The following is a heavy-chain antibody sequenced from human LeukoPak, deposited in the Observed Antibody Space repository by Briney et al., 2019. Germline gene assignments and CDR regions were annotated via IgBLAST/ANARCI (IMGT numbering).Heavy chain of an antibody. V-gene: IGHV1-18*01. J-gene: IGHJ4*02. CDR2: INSYNGST. D-gene: IGHD6-19*01. CDR3: ARGSSGWLARDY. CDR1: GYTFTSYG. Sequence: ASVKVSCKASGYTFTSYGISWVRQAPGQGLEWMGWINSYNGSTKYAQKLQGRVTMTTDTSTSTAYMELRSLRSDDTAVYYCARGSSGWLARDYWGQGTLVTVSS.